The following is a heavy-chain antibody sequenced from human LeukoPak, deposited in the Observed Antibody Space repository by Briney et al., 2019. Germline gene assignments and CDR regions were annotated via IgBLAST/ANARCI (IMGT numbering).Heavy chain of an antibody. V-gene: IGHV3-33*01. CDR2: IWSDGSNK. CDR1: GFIFSHYG. Sequence: PGGSVRLSCAASGFIFSHYGFHWVRQAPGKGLEWVAVIWSDGSNKFYGDSVEGRFAISRDDSQKTVLLHMNSLRVEDTAIYFCARDAQRGFDYSNSLRYWGQGILVTVSS. D-gene: IGHD4-11*01. J-gene: IGHJ1*01. CDR3: ARDAQRGFDYSNSLRY.